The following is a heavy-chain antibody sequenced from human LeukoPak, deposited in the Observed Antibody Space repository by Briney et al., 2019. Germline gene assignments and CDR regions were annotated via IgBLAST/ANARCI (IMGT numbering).Heavy chain of an antibody. J-gene: IGHJ4*02. CDR1: GITLSNYG. D-gene: IGHD3-22*01. CDR3: AKRGVVIRVILVGFHKEAYYFDS. V-gene: IGHV3-23*01. Sequence: GGSLRLSCAVSGITLSNYGMSWVRQAPGKGLEWVAGISGSGGSTNYADSVKGRFAISRDNPKNTLFLLMKSLRAEDTAVYFCAKRGVVIRVILVGFHKEAYYFDSWGQGALVTVSS. CDR2: ISGSGGST.